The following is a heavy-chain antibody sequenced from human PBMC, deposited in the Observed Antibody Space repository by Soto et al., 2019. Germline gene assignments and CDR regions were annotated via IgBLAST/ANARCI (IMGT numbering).Heavy chain of an antibody. Sequence: PGKGLAWVAGIWYDGSNKYYADSVKGRFTISRDNSKNTLYLQMNSLRAEDTAVYYCARDDYSNYGTPSYYGMDVWGQGTTVTVSS. V-gene: IGHV3-33*01. D-gene: IGHD4-4*01. CDR3: ARDDYSNYGTPSYYGMDV. CDR2: IWYDGSNK. J-gene: IGHJ6*02.